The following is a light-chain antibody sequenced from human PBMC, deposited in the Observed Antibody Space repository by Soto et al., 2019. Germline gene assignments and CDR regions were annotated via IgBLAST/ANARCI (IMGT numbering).Light chain of an antibody. Sequence: LTQPASVSGSPGQSITISCTGTSNDIGIYNYVSWFQHHPGKAPKLIIYEVTNRPSGVSDRFSGSKSDNTASLTISGLQAEDEADYYCSSYTISSTWVFGGGTKVTVL. CDR1: SNDIGIYNY. J-gene: IGLJ3*02. V-gene: IGLV2-14*01. CDR2: EVT. CDR3: SSYTISSTWV.